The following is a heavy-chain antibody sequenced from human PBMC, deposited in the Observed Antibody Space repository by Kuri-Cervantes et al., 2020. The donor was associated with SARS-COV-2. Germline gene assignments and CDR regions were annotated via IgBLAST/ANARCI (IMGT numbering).Heavy chain of an antibody. D-gene: IGHD6-6*01. V-gene: IGHV4-39*01. CDR1: GGSISSSSYH. CDR2: IYYSGST. J-gene: IGHJ5*02. CDR3: ARTQGVAARRGDHNWFDP. Sequence: SETLSLTCTVSGGSISSSSYHWGWIRQPPGKGLEWIGSIYYSGSTYYNPSLKSRVTISVDTSKNQFSLKLSSVTAADTAVYYCARTQGVAARRGDHNWFDPWGQGTLVTVSS.